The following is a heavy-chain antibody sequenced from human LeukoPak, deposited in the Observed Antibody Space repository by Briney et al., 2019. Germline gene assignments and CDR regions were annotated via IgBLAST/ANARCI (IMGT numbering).Heavy chain of an antibody. CDR1: GFTFSSYW. J-gene: IGHJ6*03. Sequence: GGSLRLSCAASGFTFSSYWMSWVRQAPGKGLEWVANINQDGSEKYYVDSVKGRFTISRDNAKNALYLQMNSLRAEDTAVYYCARGGGTSTSYYYYYYYMDVWGKGTTVTVSS. D-gene: IGHD3-16*01. CDR3: ARGGGTSTSYYYYYYYMDV. V-gene: IGHV3-7*04. CDR2: INQDGSEK.